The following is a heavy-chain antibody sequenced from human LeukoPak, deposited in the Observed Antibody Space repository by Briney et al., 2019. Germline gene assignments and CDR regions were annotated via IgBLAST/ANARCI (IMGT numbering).Heavy chain of an antibody. D-gene: IGHD1-26*01. CDR1: GGTLSSYA. J-gene: IGHJ5*02. CDR2: IIPIFGTA. V-gene: IGHV1-69*13. CDR3: ARWVVGAPRFDP. Sequence: SVKVSCKAPGGTLSSYAISWVRQAPGQGLEWMGGIIPIFGTANYAQKFQGRVTITADESTSTAYMELSSLRSEDTAVYYCARWVVGAPRFDPWGQGTLVTVSS.